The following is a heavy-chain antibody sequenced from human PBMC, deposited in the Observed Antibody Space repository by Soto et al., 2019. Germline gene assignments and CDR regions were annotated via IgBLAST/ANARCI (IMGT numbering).Heavy chain of an antibody. CDR1: GGSISSGGYY. CDR2: IYYSGST. J-gene: IGHJ2*01. CDR3: ARGSLGVGAGYWYFDL. Sequence: QVQLQESGPGLVKPSQTLSLTCTVSGGSISSGGYYWSWIRQHPGKGLEWIGYIYYSGSTYYNPALKRRVPISVDTSKTQSSLKLSSVTAADTAVYYCARGSLGVGAGYWYFDLWGRGTLVTVSS. V-gene: IGHV4-31*03. D-gene: IGHD1-26*01.